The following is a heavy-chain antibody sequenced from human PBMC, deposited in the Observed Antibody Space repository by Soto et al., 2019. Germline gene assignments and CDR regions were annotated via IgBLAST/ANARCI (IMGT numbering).Heavy chain of an antibody. J-gene: IGHJ4*02. CDR1: GFTFSSYA. V-gene: IGHV3-30*18. CDR2: ISYDGSDK. D-gene: IGHD3-16*02. Sequence: QVQLVESGGGVVQPGRSLRLSCAASGFTFSSYAMHWVRQAPGKGLEWVAVISYDGSDKYYADSVKGRFTISIDNPKNPLNLQMNSLRADDTAVYYCAKALGELSPESYDYWGQGTLITVSS. CDR3: AKALGELSPESYDY.